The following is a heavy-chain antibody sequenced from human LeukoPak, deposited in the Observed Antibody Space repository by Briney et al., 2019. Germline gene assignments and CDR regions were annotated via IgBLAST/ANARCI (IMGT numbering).Heavy chain of an antibody. J-gene: IGHJ4*02. V-gene: IGHV1-8*01. Sequence: GASVKVSCKASGYTFTSYDINWVRQATGQGLEWMGWMNPNSGNTGYAQKFQGRVTMTRNTSISTAYMELSSLRSEDTAVYYCARHTSTNYVPFDYWGQGTLVTVSS. CDR1: GYTFTSYD. CDR3: ARHTSTNYVPFDY. CDR2: MNPNSGNT. D-gene: IGHD1-7*01.